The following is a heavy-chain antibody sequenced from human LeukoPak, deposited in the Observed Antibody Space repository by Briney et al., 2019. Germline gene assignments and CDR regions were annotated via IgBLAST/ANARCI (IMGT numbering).Heavy chain of an antibody. CDR1: GGSISRSSYY. CDR2: VYYSDSGTM. Sequence: SETLSLTCTVSGGSISRSSYYWGWIRQSPGKGLEWIGSVYYSDSGTMYYNPSLKSRVTMSADTSKNQFSLRVSSVTAADTAVYYCARRPPALGAFDIWGQGTMVTVSS. CDR3: ARRPPALGAFDI. V-gene: IGHV4-39*01. J-gene: IGHJ3*02.